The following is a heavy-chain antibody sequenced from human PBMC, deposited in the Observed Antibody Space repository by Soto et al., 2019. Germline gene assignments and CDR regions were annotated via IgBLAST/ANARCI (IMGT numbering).Heavy chain of an antibody. V-gene: IGHV3-11*01. CDR3: AKCRGVCYLHY. CDR2: ISSSGNTI. J-gene: IGHJ4*02. D-gene: IGHD2-8*02. CDR1: GFTFSDYY. Sequence: QVQLAESGGGLVKPGGSLRLSCAASGFTFSDYYMSWIRQAPGKGLEWVSYISSSGNTIYYADSVKGRFTISRDNAKKSLYLQMNSLRAEETAVYYCAKCRGVCYLHYWGQGTLVTVSS.